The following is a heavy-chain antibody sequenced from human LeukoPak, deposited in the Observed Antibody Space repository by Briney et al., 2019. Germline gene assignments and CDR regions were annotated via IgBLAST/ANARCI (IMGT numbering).Heavy chain of an antibody. V-gene: IGHV3-64*01. D-gene: IGHD6-13*01. CDR2: ISSNGGST. CDR1: GFTFSNYA. Sequence: GGSLRLSCAASGFTFSNYAMDWVRQAPGKGLEYVSAISSNGGSTYYANSVKGRFTISRDTSKNKVYIQMGSLRVEDTAVYYCARVGIAAVGLDYWGQGTLVTVSS. J-gene: IGHJ4*02. CDR3: ARVGIAAVGLDY.